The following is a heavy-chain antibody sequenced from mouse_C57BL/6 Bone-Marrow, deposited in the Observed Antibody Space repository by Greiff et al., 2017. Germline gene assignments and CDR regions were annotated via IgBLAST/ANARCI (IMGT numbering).Heavy chain of an antibody. CDR2: IYPGDGDT. V-gene: IGHV1-82*01. Sequence: QVQLQQSGPELVKPGASVKISCKASGYAFSSSWMNWVKQRPGEGLEWIGRIYPGDGDTNYNGKFKGKATLTADKSSSTAYMQLSSLTSEDSAVDFCARTGAVVVDDWGQGTTLTVSS. D-gene: IGHD1-1*01. CDR3: ARTGAVVVDD. J-gene: IGHJ2*01. CDR1: GYAFSSSW.